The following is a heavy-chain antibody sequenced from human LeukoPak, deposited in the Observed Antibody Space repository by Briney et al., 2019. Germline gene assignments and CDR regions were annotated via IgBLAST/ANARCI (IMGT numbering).Heavy chain of an antibody. D-gene: IGHD2-15*01. CDR1: GFTFSSYA. CDR2: ISGSGGST. CDR3: ARDISDIVVVVAASGDAFDI. J-gene: IGHJ3*02. Sequence: GGSLRLSCAASGFTFSSYAMGWVRQAPGKGLEWVSTISGSGGSTYYADSVRGRFTISRDNAKNSLYLQMNSLRAEDTAVYYCARDISDIVVVVAASGDAFDIWGQGTMVTVSS. V-gene: IGHV3-23*01.